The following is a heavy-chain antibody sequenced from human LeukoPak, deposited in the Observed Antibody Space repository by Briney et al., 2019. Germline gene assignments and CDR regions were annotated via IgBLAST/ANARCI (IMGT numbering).Heavy chain of an antibody. CDR2: INNDASRT. CDR3: ASDGAYAMAV. J-gene: IGHJ6*02. CDR1: GFAFSRPW. D-gene: IGHD1-26*01. V-gene: IGHV3-74*01. Sequence: GGSLRLSCAASGFAFSRPWIHWVRQAPGKGLVWVSHINNDASRTTYADSVRGRFTISRDNAKNTVSLQMNSLRAEDTAVYYCASDGAYAMAVWGQGTTVTVSS.